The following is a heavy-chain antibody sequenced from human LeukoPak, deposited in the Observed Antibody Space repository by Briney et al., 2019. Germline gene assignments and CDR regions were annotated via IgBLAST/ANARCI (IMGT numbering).Heavy chain of an antibody. CDR2: MNPNGGNT. CDR1: GGTFSSYA. J-gene: IGHJ4*02. Sequence: ASVKVSCKASGGTFSSYAISWVRQATGQGLEWMGWMNPNGGNTDYAQKFQGRVTMTRNTSISTAYMELSSLRSEDTAVYYCEIYSGYDSYWGQGTLVTVSS. D-gene: IGHD5-12*01. CDR3: EIYSGYDSY. V-gene: IGHV1-8*02.